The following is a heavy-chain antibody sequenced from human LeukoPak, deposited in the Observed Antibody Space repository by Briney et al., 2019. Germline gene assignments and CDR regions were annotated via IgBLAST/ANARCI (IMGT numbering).Heavy chain of an antibody. D-gene: IGHD1-26*01. CDR3: ARSLVVGATYPDP. CDR2: ISSSSSTI. J-gene: IGHJ5*02. CDR1: GFTFSSYG. V-gene: IGHV3-48*01. Sequence: PGGSLRLSCAASGFTFSSYGMTWVRQAPGKGLEWVSYISSSSSTIYYADSVKGRFTISRDNAKNSLYLQLNSLRAEDTAVYYCARSLVVGATYPDPWGQGTLVTVSS.